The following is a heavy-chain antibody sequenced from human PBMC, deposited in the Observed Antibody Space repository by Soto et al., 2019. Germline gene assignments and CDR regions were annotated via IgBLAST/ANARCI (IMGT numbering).Heavy chain of an antibody. D-gene: IGHD2-2*01. V-gene: IGHV3-30*18. Sequence: QVQLVESGGGVVQPGRSLRLSCAASGFTFSSYGMHWVRQAPGKGLEWVAVISYDGSNKYYADSVKGRFTISRDNSKNTLYLQMNSLRAEDTAVYYCAKVIFDIVVVPAAMSIGGPIDYWGQGTLVTVSS. J-gene: IGHJ4*02. CDR3: AKVIFDIVVVPAAMSIGGPIDY. CDR1: GFTFSSYG. CDR2: ISYDGSNK.